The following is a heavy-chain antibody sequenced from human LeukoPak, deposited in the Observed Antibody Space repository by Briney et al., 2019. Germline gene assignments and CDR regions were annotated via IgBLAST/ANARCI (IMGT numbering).Heavy chain of an antibody. CDR1: GFTFINAW. Sequence: PGGSLRLSCAASGFTFINAWMSWVRQAPGKGLEWVGRIKSKTNGGTIDYAAPVKGRFTISRDDSKTTLYLQMSSLKTEGTAVYFCTAEGPRFWTGYDPIDYWGQGTLVTVSS. D-gene: IGHD3/OR15-3a*01. J-gene: IGHJ4*02. CDR3: TAEGPRFWTGYDPIDY. CDR2: IKSKTNGGTI. V-gene: IGHV3-15*01.